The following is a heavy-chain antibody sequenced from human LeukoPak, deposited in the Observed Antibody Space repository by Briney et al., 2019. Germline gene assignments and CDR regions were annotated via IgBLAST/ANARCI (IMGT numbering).Heavy chain of an antibody. Sequence: PGGSLRLSCAASGFTFSSYGMHWVRQAPGKGLEWVAVISYDGSNKYYADSVKGRFTISRDNSKNTLYLQMNSLRAEDTAVYYCANDFTDVDTAMDYFDYWGQGTLVTVSS. CDR2: ISYDGSNK. V-gene: IGHV3-30*18. CDR3: ANDFTDVDTAMDYFDY. D-gene: IGHD5-18*01. CDR1: GFTFSSYG. J-gene: IGHJ4*02.